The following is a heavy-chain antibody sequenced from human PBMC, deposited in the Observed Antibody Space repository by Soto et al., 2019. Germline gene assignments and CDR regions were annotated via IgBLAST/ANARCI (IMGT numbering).Heavy chain of an antibody. V-gene: IGHV4-34*01. J-gene: IGHJ6*02. CDR1: GGSFSGYY. Sequence: TSETLSLTCAVYGGSFSGYYWSWIRQPPGKGLEWIGEINHSGSTNYNPSLKSRVTISVDTSKNQFSLKLSSVTAADTAVYYCARVRGRYYGSVYYYGMDVWGQGTTVT. CDR2: INHSGST. D-gene: IGHD3-10*01. CDR3: ARVRGRYYGSVYYYGMDV.